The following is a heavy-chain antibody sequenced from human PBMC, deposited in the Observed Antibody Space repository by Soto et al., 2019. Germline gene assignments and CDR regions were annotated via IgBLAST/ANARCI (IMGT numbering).Heavy chain of an antibody. CDR2: ISAYNGNT. J-gene: IGHJ4*02. V-gene: IGHV1-18*01. CDR1: GYTFTSYG. Sequence: QVQLVQSGAEVKKPGASVKVSCMASGYTFTSYGISWVRQAPGQGLEWMGWISAYNGNTNYAQKLQGRVTMTTDTSTSTPYRELRSLRSDDTAVYYCARGGHTGIVGAPGNDLDYWGQGTLVTVSS. CDR3: ARGGHTGIVGAPGNDLDY. D-gene: IGHD1-26*01.